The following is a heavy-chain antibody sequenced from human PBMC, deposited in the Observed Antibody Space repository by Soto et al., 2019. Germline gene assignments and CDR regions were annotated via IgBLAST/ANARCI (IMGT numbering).Heavy chain of an antibody. Sequence: PSETLSITCIVSGVSISSGYCTWIRQSPGKGLEWIGYISYRGFRNYRPSIQSLVTISVDTSKNQFSLKLSSVTAADTAVYYCALEIFGRDYYYYMDVWGKGTTVTVSS. CDR1: GVSISSGY. V-gene: IGHV4-59*08. CDR3: ALEIFGRDYYYYMDV. J-gene: IGHJ6*03. D-gene: IGHD3-3*01. CDR2: ISYRGFR.